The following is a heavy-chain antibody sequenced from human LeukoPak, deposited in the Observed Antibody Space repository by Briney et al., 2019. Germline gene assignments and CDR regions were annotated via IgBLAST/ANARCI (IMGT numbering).Heavy chain of an antibody. D-gene: IGHD2-21*02. CDR3: ARDPRFLAYCGGDCYSADAFDI. Sequence: GGTLRLSCAASGFAFSSYGMHWVRHAPGKGLEWVALIWYDGSDKYYADSVKGRFTISRDNSKNTLYLQMNSLRAEDTAVYYCARDPRFLAYCGGDCYSADAFDIWGQGTMVTVSS. CDR2: IWYDGSDK. CDR1: GFAFSSYG. V-gene: IGHV3-33*01. J-gene: IGHJ3*02.